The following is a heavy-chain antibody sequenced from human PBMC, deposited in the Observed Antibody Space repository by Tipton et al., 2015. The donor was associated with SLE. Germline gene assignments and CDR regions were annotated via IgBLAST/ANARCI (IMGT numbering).Heavy chain of an antibody. CDR3: ARFLLY. D-gene: IGHD2-15*01. Sequence: TLSLTCTVSGYSISSGYFWGWVRQPPGRGLEWIGSIYHSGDTHYNPSPKSRVTISVDTSKNQFSLKLDSVTAADTAMYYCARFLLYWGQGTLVTVSS. CDR1: GYSISSGYF. V-gene: IGHV4-38-2*02. J-gene: IGHJ4*02. CDR2: IYHSGDT.